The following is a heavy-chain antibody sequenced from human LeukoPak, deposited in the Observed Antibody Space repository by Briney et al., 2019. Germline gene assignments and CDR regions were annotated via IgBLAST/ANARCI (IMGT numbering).Heavy chain of an antibody. CDR3: ASGGIYYGAAFDF. D-gene: IGHD1-26*01. CDR2: ISSSSVSK. Sequence: GGSLRLSCAASGFTFSDYNMNWVRQAPGKGLEWVSFISSSSVSKFYADSVKGRFTISRDNAKNSLYLQMNSLRAEDTALYYCASGGIYYGAAFDFWGQGTLVTVSS. CDR1: GFTFSDYN. V-gene: IGHV3-21*04. J-gene: IGHJ4*02.